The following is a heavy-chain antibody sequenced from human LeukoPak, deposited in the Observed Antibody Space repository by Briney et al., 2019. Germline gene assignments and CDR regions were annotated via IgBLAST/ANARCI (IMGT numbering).Heavy chain of an antibody. J-gene: IGHJ5*02. Sequence: SETLSLTCAVSGGSFSGYYWSWIRQPPGKGLEWIGEINHSGSTNYNPSLKSRATISVDTSKNQFSLKLRSETAADTAMYYCARQLGYCSSTSCYFPSERRVPGWFDPWGQGTLVSVS. CDR1: GGSFSGYY. CDR3: ARQLGYCSSTSCYFPSERRVPGWFDP. V-gene: IGHV4-34*01. D-gene: IGHD2-2*01. CDR2: INHSGST.